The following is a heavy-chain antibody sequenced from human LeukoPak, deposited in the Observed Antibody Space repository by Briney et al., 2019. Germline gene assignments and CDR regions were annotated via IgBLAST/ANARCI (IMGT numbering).Heavy chain of an antibody. V-gene: IGHV4-31*03. CDR3: AREGPHYDFWSGIGPYYYYMDV. J-gene: IGHJ6*03. D-gene: IGHD3-3*01. CDR1: GGSISSGGYY. Sequence: PSQTLSLTCTVSGGSISSGGYYWSWIRQHPGKGLEWIGYIYYSGSTYYNPSLKSRVTISVDTSKNQFSLKLSSVTAADTAVYYCAREGPHYDFWSGIGPYYYYMDVWGKGTTVTVSS. CDR2: IYYSGST.